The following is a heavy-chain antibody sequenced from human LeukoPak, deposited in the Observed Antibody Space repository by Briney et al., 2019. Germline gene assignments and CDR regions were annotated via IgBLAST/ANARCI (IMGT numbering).Heavy chain of an antibody. CDR1: GDSVSSNSAA. Sequence: SQTLSLTCAISGDSVSSNSAAWNWIRQSPSRGLEWLGRTYYRSKWYNDYAVSVKSRITINPDTSKNQFSLQLNSVTPEDTAVYYCARGEGYSSSWYPYYYYGMDVWGQGTTVTVSS. V-gene: IGHV6-1*01. CDR2: TYYRSKWYN. D-gene: IGHD6-13*01. J-gene: IGHJ6*02. CDR3: ARGEGYSSSWYPYYYYGMDV.